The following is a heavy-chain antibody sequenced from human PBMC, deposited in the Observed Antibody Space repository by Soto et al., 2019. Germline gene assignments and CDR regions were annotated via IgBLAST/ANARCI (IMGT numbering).Heavy chain of an antibody. CDR3: ARDHYYYDSSGYPRAYYYYGMDV. Sequence: GSLRLSCAASGFTFSSYAMHWVRQAPGKGLEWVAVISYDGSNKYYADSVKGRFTISRDNSKNTLYLQMNSLRAEDTAVYYCARDHYYYDSSGYPRAYYYYGMDVWGQGTTVTVSS. J-gene: IGHJ6*02. CDR2: ISYDGSNK. CDR1: GFTFSSYA. V-gene: IGHV3-30-3*01. D-gene: IGHD3-22*01.